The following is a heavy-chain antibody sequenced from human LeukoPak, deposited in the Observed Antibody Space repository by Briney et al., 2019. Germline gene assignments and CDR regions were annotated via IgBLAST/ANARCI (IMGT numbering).Heavy chain of an antibody. CDR2: IRTDGHDT. CDR3: ARDLVAGSGSLDY. Sequence: GGSLRLSCAASGFSLTNLWMHWVRQAPGKGLVWVSRIRTDGHDTSYADSVKGRFTISRDNAKNTLYLQINSLRDEDTAVYYCARDLVAGSGSLDYWGKGTLVTVSS. V-gene: IGHV3-74*01. CDR1: GFSLTNLW. D-gene: IGHD3-10*01. J-gene: IGHJ4*02.